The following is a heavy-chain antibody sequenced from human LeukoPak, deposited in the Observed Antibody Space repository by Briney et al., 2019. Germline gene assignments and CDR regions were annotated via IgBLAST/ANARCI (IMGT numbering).Heavy chain of an antibody. V-gene: IGHV1-2*02. Sequence: ASVEVSCKASGYTFTSYDINWVRQATGQGLEWMGWMNPNSGGTNYAQKFQGRVTMTRDTSISTAYMELSRLRSDDTAVYYCARDWGHSDAFDIWGQGTMVTVSS. J-gene: IGHJ3*02. CDR2: MNPNSGGT. CDR3: ARDWGHSDAFDI. CDR1: GYTFTSYD. D-gene: IGHD3-16*01.